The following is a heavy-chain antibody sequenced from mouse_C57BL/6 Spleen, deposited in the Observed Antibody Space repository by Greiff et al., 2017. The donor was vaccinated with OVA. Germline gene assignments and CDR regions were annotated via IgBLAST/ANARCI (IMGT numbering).Heavy chain of an antibody. CDR2: IDPSDSET. Sequence: QVQLQQPGAELVRPGSSVKLSCKASGYTFTSYWMHWVKQRPIQGLEWIGNIDPSDSETHYNQKFKDKATLTVDKSSSTAYMQLSSLTSEDSAVYYCARGSYYGSSYPYYFDYWGKGTTLTVSS. V-gene: IGHV1-52*01. J-gene: IGHJ2*01. D-gene: IGHD1-1*01. CDR1: GYTFTSYW. CDR3: ARGSYYGSSYPYYFDY.